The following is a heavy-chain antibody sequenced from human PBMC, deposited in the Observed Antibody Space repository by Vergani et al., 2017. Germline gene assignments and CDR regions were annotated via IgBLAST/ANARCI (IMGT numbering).Heavy chain of an antibody. Sequence: QVQLQESGPGLVKPSETLSLTCTVSGGSISSYYWSWIRQPPGKGLEWIGYIYYSGRTNYNPSLKSRVTISVDTSKNQFSLKLSSVTAADTAVYYCARAQYGSSWYGGSFPEKTNWFDPWGQGTLVTVSS. D-gene: IGHD6-13*01. CDR3: ARAQYGSSWYGGSFPEKTNWFDP. V-gene: IGHV4-59*01. CDR2: IYYSGRT. J-gene: IGHJ5*02. CDR1: GGSISSYY.